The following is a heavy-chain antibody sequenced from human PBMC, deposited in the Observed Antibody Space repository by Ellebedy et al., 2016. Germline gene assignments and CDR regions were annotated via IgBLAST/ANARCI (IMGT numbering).Heavy chain of an antibody. J-gene: IGHJ6*03. D-gene: IGHD7-27*01. CDR1: GYSISSGYY. CDR3: ARLNWGNYYYMDV. V-gene: IGHV4-38-2*02. CDR2: IYYSGST. Sequence: SETLSLXXTVSGYSISSGYYWGWIRQPPGKGLEWIGSIYYSGSTYYNPSLKSRVTISVDTSKNQFSLKLSSVTAADTAVYYCARLNWGNYYYMDVWGKGTTVTVSS.